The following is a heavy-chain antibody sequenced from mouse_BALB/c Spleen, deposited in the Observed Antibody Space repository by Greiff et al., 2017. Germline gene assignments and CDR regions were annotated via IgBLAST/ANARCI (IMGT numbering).Heavy chain of an antibody. CDR2: IFPGSGNT. J-gene: IGHJ4*01. V-gene: IGHV1-66*01. Sequence: VQLVESGPELVKPGASVKISCKASGYSFTSYYIHWVKQRPGQGLEWIGWIFPGSGNTKYNEKFKGKATLTADTSSSTAYMQLSSLTSEDSAVYFCARSGDYYAMDYWGQGTSVTVSS. CDR3: ARSGDYYAMDY. CDR1: GYSFTSYY.